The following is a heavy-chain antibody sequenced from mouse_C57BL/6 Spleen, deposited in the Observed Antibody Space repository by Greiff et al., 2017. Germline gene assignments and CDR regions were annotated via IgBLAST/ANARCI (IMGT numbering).Heavy chain of an antibody. CDR2: IYPGSGNT. D-gene: IGHD2-4*01. CDR3: ARHDYDGAWFAY. J-gene: IGHJ3*01. V-gene: IGHV1-76*01. Sequence: QVQLKQSGAELVRPGASVKLSCKASGYTFTDYYINWVKQRPGQGLEWIARIYPGSGNTYYNEKFKGKATLTAEKSSSTAYMQLSSLTSEDSAVYFCARHDYDGAWFAYWGQGTLVTVSA. CDR1: GYTFTDYY.